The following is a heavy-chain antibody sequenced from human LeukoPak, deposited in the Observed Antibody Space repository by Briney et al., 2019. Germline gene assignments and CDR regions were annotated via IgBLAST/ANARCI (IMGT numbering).Heavy chain of an antibody. J-gene: IGHJ5*02. Sequence: ASVKVSCKASGYTFTSYDINWVRQATEQGLEWMGWMNPNSGNTGYAQKFQGRVTMTRNTSISTAYMELSSLRSEDTAVYYCARGLGYSGYDYGGWFDPWGQGTLVTVSS. CDR1: GYTFTSYD. D-gene: IGHD5-12*01. CDR2: MNPNSGNT. CDR3: ARGLGYSGYDYGGWFDP. V-gene: IGHV1-8*01.